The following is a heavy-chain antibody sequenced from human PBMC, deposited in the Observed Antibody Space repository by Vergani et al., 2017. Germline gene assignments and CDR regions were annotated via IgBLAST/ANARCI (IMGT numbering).Heavy chain of an antibody. CDR1: GLTFSNYA. CDR3: AKETQDDTVEAPAAIQGTFDN. V-gene: IGHV3-33*06. Sequence: QVQLVESGGGVVQPGRSLRLSCAASGLTFSNYAMHWVRQAPGKGLEWVAVIWSDGSKKYYGDSVRGRFTISRDNSKNTLYLQMNSLRAEDTAVYYCAKETQDDTVEAPAAIQGTFDNWGQVTLVTVSS. CDR2: IWSDGSKK. J-gene: IGHJ4*02. D-gene: IGHD2-2*02.